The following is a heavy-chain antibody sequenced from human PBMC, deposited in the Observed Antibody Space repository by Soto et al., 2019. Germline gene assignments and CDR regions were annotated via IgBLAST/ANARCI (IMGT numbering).Heavy chain of an antibody. CDR3: ARSSGIAVAVFRSVFAFDI. Sequence: PSETLSLTCIVSGGSVNSDSYYWSWIRQPPGKGLEWIGYIYYSGSTNYNPSLKSRVTISVDTSKNQFSLKLSSVTAADTAVYYCARSSGIAVAVFRSVFAFDIWGQGAMVTVSS. CDR1: GGSVNSDSYY. V-gene: IGHV4-61*01. J-gene: IGHJ3*02. D-gene: IGHD6-19*01. CDR2: IYYSGST.